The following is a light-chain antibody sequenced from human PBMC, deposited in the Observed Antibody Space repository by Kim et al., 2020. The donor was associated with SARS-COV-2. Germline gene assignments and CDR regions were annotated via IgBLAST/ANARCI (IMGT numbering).Light chain of an antibody. V-gene: IGLV2-14*01. CDR1: NSDVGGYNH. J-gene: IGLJ3*02. CDR2: DVS. Sequence: QSALTQPASVSGSPGQSITISCTGTNSDVGGYNHVSWYQQHPGKAPKLTIYDVSKRPSGVSNRFSGSKSGNTASLTISGLQAEDEADYHCSSYTSSSTWVFGGGTKVTVL. CDR3: SSYTSSSTWV.